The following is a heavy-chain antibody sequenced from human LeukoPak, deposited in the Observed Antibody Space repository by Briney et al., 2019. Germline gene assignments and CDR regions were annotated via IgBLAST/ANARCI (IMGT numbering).Heavy chain of an antibody. V-gene: IGHV1-18*01. CDR1: GYTFTSYG. CDR3: ARCSSRYLSTSYSDY. D-gene: IGHD3-22*01. Sequence: GASVKVSCKASGYTFTSYGISWVRQAPGQGLEWMGWISTYNGNTKYAQSLQGRVTMTTDTSTNTAYMELRSLRSDDTAVYFCARCSSRYLSTSYSDYWGQGTLVTVSS. CDR2: ISTYNGNT. J-gene: IGHJ4*02.